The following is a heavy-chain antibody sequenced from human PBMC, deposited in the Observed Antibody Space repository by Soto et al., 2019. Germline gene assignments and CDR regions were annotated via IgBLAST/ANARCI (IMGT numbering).Heavy chain of an antibody. Sequence: QVQLQESGPGLVKPSETLSLTCTVSGGYISSYYWSWIRQPAGKGLEWIGRIYTSGSTNYNPSLKSRVTMSVDASKNQFSLKLSSVTAADTAEYYCAREHPVAGIYYFDYWGQGTLVTVSS. V-gene: IGHV4-4*07. CDR1: GGYISSYY. D-gene: IGHD6-19*01. CDR3: AREHPVAGIYYFDY. CDR2: IYTSGST. J-gene: IGHJ4*02.